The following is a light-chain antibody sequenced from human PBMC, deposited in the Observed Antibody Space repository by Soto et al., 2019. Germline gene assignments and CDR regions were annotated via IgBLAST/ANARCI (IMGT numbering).Light chain of an antibody. CDR1: QGIDSS. J-gene: IGKJ5*01. Sequence: ILLTQSPSSLSASVGDRVTITCRASQGIDSSFAWYQEKPGKAPKLLIYAASSLQSGVPSRFSGSGSGTDFTLTISSLQPEDFATYYCQQLHDYPITVGQGTRLEI. CDR2: AAS. CDR3: QQLHDYPIT. V-gene: IGKV1-9*01.